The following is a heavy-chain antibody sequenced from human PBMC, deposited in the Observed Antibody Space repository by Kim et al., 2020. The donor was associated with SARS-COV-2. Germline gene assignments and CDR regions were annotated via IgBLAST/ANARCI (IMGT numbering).Heavy chain of an antibody. CDR2: INSDGRST. V-gene: IGHV3-74*01. D-gene: IGHD6-19*01. J-gene: IGHJ4*02. CDR3: ARRMYSNGWYYFDY. CDR1: GFTSSSYW. Sequence: GGSLRLSCAASGFTSSSYWMHWVRQAPGKGLVWVSRINSDGRSTSYAYSVKGRFTISRDNAKNTLYLQMNSLRAEDTAVYYCARRMYSNGWYYFDYWGQGTLVNVSS.